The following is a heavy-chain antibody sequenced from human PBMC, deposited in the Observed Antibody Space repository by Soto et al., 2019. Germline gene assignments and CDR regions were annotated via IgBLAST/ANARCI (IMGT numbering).Heavy chain of an antibody. V-gene: IGHV1-3*01. Sequence: ASVKVSCKASGYTFTSYAMHWVRQAPGQRLEWMGWINAGNGNTKYSQKFQGRVTITRDTSASTAYMELSSLRSEDTAVYYCARGSDLGYCSSTSCYLFDYWGQGTLVTVSS. CDR3: ARGSDLGYCSSTSCYLFDY. CDR2: INAGNGNT. D-gene: IGHD2-2*01. J-gene: IGHJ4*02. CDR1: GYTFTSYA.